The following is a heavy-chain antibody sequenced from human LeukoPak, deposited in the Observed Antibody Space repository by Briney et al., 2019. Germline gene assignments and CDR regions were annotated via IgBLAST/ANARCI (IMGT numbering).Heavy chain of an antibody. CDR2: IYYSGST. V-gene: IGHV4-59*11. J-gene: IGHJ4*02. CDR1: GGSISSHY. CDR3: AREITSNCFDY. Sequence: PSETLSLTCTVSGGSISSHYWSWIRQPPGKGLEWIGYIYYSGSTNYNPSFKSRVAISVDTSKNQFSLKLSSVTAADTAVYYCAREITSNCFDYWGQGALVTVSS.